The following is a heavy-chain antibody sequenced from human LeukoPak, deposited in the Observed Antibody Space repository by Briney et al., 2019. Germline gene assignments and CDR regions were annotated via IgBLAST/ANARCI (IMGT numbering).Heavy chain of an antibody. D-gene: IGHD3-22*01. CDR1: GYTFTGYY. CDR2: INPNSGGT. V-gene: IGHV1-2*02. J-gene: IGHJ4*02. Sequence: ASVKVSCKASGYTFTGYYMHWVRQAPGQGLEWMGWINPNSGGTNYAQKFQGRVTMTRDTSISTAYMELSRLRSDDTAVYYCARVGRHYYDSSGYQSAFDYWGQGTLVTVSS. CDR3: ARVGRHYYDSSGYQSAFDY.